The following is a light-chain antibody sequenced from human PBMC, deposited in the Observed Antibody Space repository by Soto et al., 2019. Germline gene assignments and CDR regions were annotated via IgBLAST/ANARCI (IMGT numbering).Light chain of an antibody. Sequence: DIQMTQSPSSLSASVGDRVTITCRASQSIGRYLNWYQQKPGKAPERLIYAVSTLQSGLPSRFSGSGSGTDFTLTIISLQLEDFATYYCQQSFSVPITFGQGTRLDIK. V-gene: IGKV1-39*01. CDR1: QSIGRY. CDR2: AVS. CDR3: QQSFSVPIT. J-gene: IGKJ5*01.